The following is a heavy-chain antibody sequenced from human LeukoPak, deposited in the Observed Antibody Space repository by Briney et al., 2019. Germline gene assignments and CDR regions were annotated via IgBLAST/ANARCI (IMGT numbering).Heavy chain of an antibody. Sequence: GESLKISCKASGHSFTSYWIGWVRQMPGKGLEWMGIIYPGDSDTRYSPSFQGQVTISADKSISTAYLQWSSLKASDTAMYYCARSPAIAAAGTQKYYYYYGMDVWGQGTTVTVSS. CDR3: ARSPAIAAAGTQKYYYYYGMDV. D-gene: IGHD6-13*01. CDR2: IYPGDSDT. CDR1: GHSFTSYW. V-gene: IGHV5-51*01. J-gene: IGHJ6*02.